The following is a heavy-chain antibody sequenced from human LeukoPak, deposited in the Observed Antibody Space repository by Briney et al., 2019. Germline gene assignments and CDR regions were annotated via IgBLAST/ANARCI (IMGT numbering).Heavy chain of an antibody. CDR2: INHSGST. V-gene: IGHV4-34*01. J-gene: IGHJ4*02. D-gene: IGHD6-6*01. Sequence: PSETLSLTCAVYGGSFSGYYWSWLRQPPGRGLEWIGEINHSGSTNYNPSLKSRVTISVDTSKNQFSLKLSSVTAADTAVYYCARVVAARRRFDYWGQGTLVTVSS. CDR3: ARVVAARRRFDY. CDR1: GGSFSGYY.